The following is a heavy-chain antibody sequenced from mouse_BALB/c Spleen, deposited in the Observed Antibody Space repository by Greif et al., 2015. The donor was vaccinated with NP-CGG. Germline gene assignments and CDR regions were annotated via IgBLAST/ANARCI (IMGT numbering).Heavy chain of an antibody. CDR3: TTSGYYGGYWYFDV. V-gene: IGHV1S127*01. CDR2: IDPSDSYT. D-gene: IGHD1-1*01. CDR1: GYTFTSYW. J-gene: IGHJ1*01. Sequence: QVQLQQSGAELVKPGASVKMSCKASGYTFTSYWMHWVKQRSGQGLEWIGVIDPSDSYTSYNQKFKGKATLTVDTSSSTAYMQLSSLTSEDSAVYYCTTSGYYGGYWYFDVWGAGTAVTVSS.